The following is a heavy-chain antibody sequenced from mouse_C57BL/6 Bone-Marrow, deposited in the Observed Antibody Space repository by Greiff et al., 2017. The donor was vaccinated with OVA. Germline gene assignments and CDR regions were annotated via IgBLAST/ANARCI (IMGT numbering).Heavy chain of an antibody. V-gene: IGHV1-39*01. CDR2: INPNSGTT. J-gene: IGHJ4*01. CDR1: GYSFTDYN. Sequence: EVKLVESGPELVKPGASVKISCKASGYSFTDYNMNWVKQSHGKSLEWIGVINPNSGTTSYNQKFKGKATLTVDQSSSTAYMQLNSLTSEDSAVYYCASNYDYDRGYYYAMDYWGQGTSVTVSS. CDR3: ASNYDYDRGYYYAMDY. D-gene: IGHD2-4*01.